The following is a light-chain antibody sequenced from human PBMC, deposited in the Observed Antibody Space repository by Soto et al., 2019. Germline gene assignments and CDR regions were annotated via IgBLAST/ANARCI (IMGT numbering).Light chain of an antibody. CDR3: QQYGSSRT. J-gene: IGKJ1*01. V-gene: IGKV3-20*01. Sequence: EIVMTQSPATLSLSAGERATLSCRASQSVSNYLAWYQQKPGQAPRXLIYDASNRATGIPARFSGSGSGTDFTLTISRLEPEDFAVYYCQQYGSSRTFGQGTKVDIK. CDR2: DAS. CDR1: QSVSNY.